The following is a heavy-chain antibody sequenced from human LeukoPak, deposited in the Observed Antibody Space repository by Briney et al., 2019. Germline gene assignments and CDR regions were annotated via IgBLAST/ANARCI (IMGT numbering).Heavy chain of an antibody. V-gene: IGHV4-59*01. J-gene: IGHJ4*02. Sequence: SETLSLTCTVSGGSISSYYWSWIRQPPGKGLEWIGYIYYSGSTNYNPSLKSRVTISVDTSKNQFSLKLSSVTAADTAVYYCARASSGYYWGLDYWGQGTLVTVSS. D-gene: IGHD3-22*01. CDR2: IYYSGST. CDR1: GGSISSYY. CDR3: ARASSGYYWGLDY.